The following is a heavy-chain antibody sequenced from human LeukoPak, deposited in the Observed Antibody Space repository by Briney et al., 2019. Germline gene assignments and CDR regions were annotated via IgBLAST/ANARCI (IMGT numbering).Heavy chain of an antibody. CDR3: ARQLLLGRASDAFDI. CDR1: GYTFTGYY. J-gene: IGHJ3*02. Sequence: GASVKVSCKASGYTFTGYYMHWVRQAPGQGLEWMGWINPNSGGTNYAQKFQGRVTMTRDTSISTAYMELSRLRSDDTAVYYCARQLLLGRASDAFDIRGHGTMYTVS. V-gene: IGHV1-2*02. D-gene: IGHD2/OR15-2a*01. CDR2: INPNSGGT.